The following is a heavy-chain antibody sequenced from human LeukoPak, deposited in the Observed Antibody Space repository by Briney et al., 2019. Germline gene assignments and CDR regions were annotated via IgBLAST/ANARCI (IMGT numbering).Heavy chain of an antibody. V-gene: IGHV3-23*01. J-gene: IGHJ4*02. CDR1: GFTFSSYA. CDR3: AHMTTVTTFDY. CDR2: ISGSGGST. Sequence: GGSLRLSCAASGFTFSSYAMSWVRQAPGKGLEWVSAISGSGGSTYYADSVKGRFTISRDNSKNTLYLQMNSLRAEDTAVHYCAHMTTVTTFDYWGQGTLVTVSS. D-gene: IGHD4-17*01.